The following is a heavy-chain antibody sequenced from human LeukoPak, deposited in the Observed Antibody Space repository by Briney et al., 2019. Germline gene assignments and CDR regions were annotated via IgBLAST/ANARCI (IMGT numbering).Heavy chain of an antibody. CDR2: IIPIFGTA. D-gene: IGHD2-15*01. V-gene: IGHV1-69*13. Sequence: SVKVSCKASGYTFTSYAISWVRQAPGQGLEWMGGIIPIFGTANYAQKFQGRVTITADESTSTAYMELSSLRSEDTAVYYCATPWDCSGGSCYFGYWGQGTLVTVSS. CDR3: ATPWDCSGGSCYFGY. J-gene: IGHJ4*02. CDR1: GYTFTSYA.